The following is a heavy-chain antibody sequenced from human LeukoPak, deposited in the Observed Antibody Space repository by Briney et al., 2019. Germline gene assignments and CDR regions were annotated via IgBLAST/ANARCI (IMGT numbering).Heavy chain of an antibody. V-gene: IGHV4-34*01. J-gene: IGHJ4*02. Sequence: SETLSLXXXXXXXXXSGXYWSWIRQPPGKGLEWIGEINHSGSTNYNPSLKSRVTISVDTSKNQFSLKLSSVTAADTAVYYCARGKGDYGGYYFDYWGQGTLVTVSS. CDR3: ARGKGDYGGYYFDY. D-gene: IGHD4-23*01. CDR2: INHSGST. CDR1: XXXXSGXY.